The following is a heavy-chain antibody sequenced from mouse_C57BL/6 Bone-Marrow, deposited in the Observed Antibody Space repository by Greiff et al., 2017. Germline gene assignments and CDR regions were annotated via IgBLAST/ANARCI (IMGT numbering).Heavy chain of an antibody. CDR1: GYTFTSYW. V-gene: IGHV1-74*01. J-gene: IGHJ3*01. D-gene: IGHD2-1*01. CDR2: IHPSDSDT. Sequence: QVQLQQPGAELVKPGASVKVSCKASGYTFTSYWMHWVKQRPGQGLEWIGRIHPSDSDTNYNQKFKGKATLTVDTSSSTAYLQLSSLTSEDSAVYYCAISGYGNYPAWFAYWGQGTLVTVSA. CDR3: AISGYGNYPAWFAY.